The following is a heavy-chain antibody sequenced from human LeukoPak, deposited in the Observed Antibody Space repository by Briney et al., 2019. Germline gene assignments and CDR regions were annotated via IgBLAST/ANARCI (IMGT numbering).Heavy chain of an antibody. CDR2: IKQDRSEK. Sequence: GGSLRLSCAASGFTFSNYWMSWVRQAPGKGLEWVANIKQDRSEKYYVDSVKGRFTISRDNAKNSLYLQMNSLRAEDTAVYYCARLLRYFDWLEPDYWGQGTLVTVSS. J-gene: IGHJ4*02. CDR1: GFTFSNYW. CDR3: ARLLRYFDWLEPDY. D-gene: IGHD3-9*01. V-gene: IGHV3-7*01.